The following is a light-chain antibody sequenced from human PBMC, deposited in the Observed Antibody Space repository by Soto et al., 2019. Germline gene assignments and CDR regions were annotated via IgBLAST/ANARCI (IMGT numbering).Light chain of an antibody. V-gene: IGKV3-20*01. CDR3: QQYGSSPPT. CDR2: GAS. CDR1: QSVSNY. J-gene: IGKJ1*01. Sequence: EMVMTQSPATLSLSTGERATLSSRASQSVSNYLVWLQQKPGQAPRLLIYGASSRATGIPDRFSGSGSGTDFTLTISRLEPEDFAVYYCQQYGSSPPTFGQGTKVDI.